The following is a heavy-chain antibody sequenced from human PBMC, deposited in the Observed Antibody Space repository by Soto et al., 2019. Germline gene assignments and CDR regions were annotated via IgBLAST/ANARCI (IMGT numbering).Heavy chain of an antibody. D-gene: IGHD5-12*01. CDR3: ARVGRGYDFSFDY. V-gene: IGHV3-30-3*01. CDR2: ISYDGSNK. Sequence: LRLSCAASGFTFSSYAMHWVRQAPGKGLEWVAVISYDGSNKYYADSVKGRFTISRDNSKNTLYLQMNSLRAEDTAVYYCARVGRGYDFSFDYWGQGTLVTVSS. J-gene: IGHJ4*02. CDR1: GFTFSSYA.